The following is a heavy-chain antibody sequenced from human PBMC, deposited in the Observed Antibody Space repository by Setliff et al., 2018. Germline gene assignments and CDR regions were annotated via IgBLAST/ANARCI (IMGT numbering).Heavy chain of an antibody. CDR3: ARAVGAAMVTWYFDY. V-gene: IGHV1-69*05. Sequence: ASVKVSCKASGGTFSSYAFSWVRQAPGRGLEWMGGIIPIFGTANYAQKFQGRVTITTDASTSTAYMELSSLKSEDTAVYYCARAVGAAMVTWYFDYWGQGTLVTVSS. CDR1: GGTFSSYA. D-gene: IGHD5-18*01. J-gene: IGHJ4*02. CDR2: IIPIFGTA.